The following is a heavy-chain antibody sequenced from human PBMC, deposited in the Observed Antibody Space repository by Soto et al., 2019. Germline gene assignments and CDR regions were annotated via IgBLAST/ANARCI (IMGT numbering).Heavy chain of an antibody. V-gene: IGHV3-49*03. CDR1: GFTFGDYA. CDR2: IRSKAYGGTT. Sequence: PGGSLRLSCTASGFTFGDYAMSWFRQAPGKGLEWVGFIRSKAYGGTTEYAASVKGRFTISRDDSKSIAYLQMNSLKTEDTAVYYCTLTWSGVIVFYYYYGMDVWGQGTTVTVSS. J-gene: IGHJ6*02. D-gene: IGHD3-16*02. CDR3: TLTWSGVIVFYYYYGMDV.